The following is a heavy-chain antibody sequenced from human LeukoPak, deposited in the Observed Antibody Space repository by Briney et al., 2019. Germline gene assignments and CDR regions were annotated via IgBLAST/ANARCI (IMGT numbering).Heavy chain of an antibody. V-gene: IGHV4-39*07. D-gene: IGHD3-16*01. J-gene: IGHJ4*02. CDR2: IYYSGST. CDR3: ARGGDGGDYVDY. Sequence: PSETLSLTCTVSGGSISSSSYYWGWIRQPPGKGLEWIGSIYYSGSTYYNPSLKSRVTISVDTSKNQFSLKLSSVTAADTAVYYCARGGDGGDYVDYWGQGTLVTVSS. CDR1: GGSISSSSYY.